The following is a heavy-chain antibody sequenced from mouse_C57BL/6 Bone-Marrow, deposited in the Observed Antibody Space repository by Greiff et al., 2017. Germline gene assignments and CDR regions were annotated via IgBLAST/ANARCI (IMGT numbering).Heavy chain of an antibody. CDR3: ASDGYHIWYFDV. CDR1: GYTFTSYW. D-gene: IGHD2-3*01. V-gene: IGHV1-55*01. CDR2: IYPGSGST. Sequence: QVQLQQPGAELVKPGASVKMSCKASGYTFTSYWITWVKQRPGQGLEWIGDIYPGSGSTNYNEKFKSKDTLTVDTSSSTAYMQLSSLTSEDSAVYYCASDGYHIWYFDVWGTGTTVTVSS. J-gene: IGHJ1*03.